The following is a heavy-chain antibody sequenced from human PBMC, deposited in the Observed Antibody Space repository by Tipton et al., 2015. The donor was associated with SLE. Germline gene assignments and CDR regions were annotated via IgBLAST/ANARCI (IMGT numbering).Heavy chain of an antibody. J-gene: IGHJ4*02. D-gene: IGHD2-8*01. V-gene: IGHV4-59*12. CDR2: IHDDGTT. CDR1: GGSFSGYY. Sequence: TLSLTCAVYGGSFSGYYWSWIRQPPGKGLEWIGFIHDDGTTNYNPSLERRLTISIESPNSQFSLKLRSVTAADTAVYYCATLGYCSHEVCYTGIESWGQGSLVTVSS. CDR3: ATLGYCSHEVCYTGIES.